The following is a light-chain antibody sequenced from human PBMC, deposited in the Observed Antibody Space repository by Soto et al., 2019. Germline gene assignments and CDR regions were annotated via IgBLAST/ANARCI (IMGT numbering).Light chain of an antibody. Sequence: EIVLTQSPGTLSLSPGERATLSCRASRSVSSNYLAWYQEKPGQAPRLLIYGAPNRATGIPDRFSGSGSGTDLTLTISRLEPEDFAVYYCQQYGSSGTFGQGTKVDIK. CDR2: GAP. CDR1: RSVSSNY. CDR3: QQYGSSGT. J-gene: IGKJ1*01. V-gene: IGKV3-20*01.